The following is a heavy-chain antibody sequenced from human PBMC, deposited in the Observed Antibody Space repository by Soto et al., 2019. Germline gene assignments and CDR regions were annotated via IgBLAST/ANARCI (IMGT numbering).Heavy chain of an antibody. Sequence: PGGSLRLSCAASGFTVSSNYMSWVRQAPGKGLEWVSVIYSGGSTYYADSVKGRFTISRHNSKNTLYLQMNSLRAEDTAVYYCARIISPTTVAGPDYWGQGTLVTSPQ. CDR1: GFTVSSNY. CDR2: IYSGGST. D-gene: IGHD6-19*01. J-gene: IGHJ4*02. CDR3: ARIISPTTVAGPDY. V-gene: IGHV3-53*04.